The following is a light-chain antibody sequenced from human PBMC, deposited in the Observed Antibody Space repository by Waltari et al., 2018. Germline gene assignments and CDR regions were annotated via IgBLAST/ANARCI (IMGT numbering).Light chain of an antibody. CDR2: DDT. CDR3: QVWDSRSDYVI. CDR1: SVGSKS. J-gene: IGLJ2*01. Sequence: SYVLTQPPAVSVVPGETATISCGGNSVGSKSVHWLQQKSGQAPVLVGYDDTDRPSGIPERFSGSNSGDTATLTINRVEAGDEADYFCQVWDSRSDYVIFGGGTKLTVL. V-gene: IGLV3-21*01.